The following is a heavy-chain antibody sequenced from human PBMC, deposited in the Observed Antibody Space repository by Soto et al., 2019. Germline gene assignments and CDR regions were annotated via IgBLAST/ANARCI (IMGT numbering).Heavy chain of an antibody. J-gene: IGHJ4*02. CDR3: ARGDGFWSGYSYLNY. CDR2: INHSGST. Sequence: SETLSLTCAVYGGSFSGYYWSWIRQPPGKGLEWIGEINHSGSTNYNPSLKSRVTISVDTSKNQFSLKLSSVTAADTAVYYCARGDGFWSGYSYLNYWGQGTPVTVSS. V-gene: IGHV4-34*01. CDR1: GGSFSGYY. D-gene: IGHD3-3*01.